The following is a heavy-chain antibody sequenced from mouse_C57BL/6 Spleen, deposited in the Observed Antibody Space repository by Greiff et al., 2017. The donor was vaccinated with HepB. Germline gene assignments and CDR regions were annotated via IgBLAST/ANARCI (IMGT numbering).Heavy chain of an antibody. D-gene: IGHD2-5*01. V-gene: IGHV1-15*01. Sequence: QVQLKESGAELVRPGASVTLSCKASGYTFTDYEMHWVKQTPVHGLEWIGAIDPETGGTAYNQKFKGKAILTADKSSSTAYMELRSLTSEDSAVYYCTRSYYSNYNWGQGTTLTVSS. J-gene: IGHJ2*01. CDR1: GYTFTDYE. CDR2: IDPETGGT. CDR3: TRSYYSNYN.